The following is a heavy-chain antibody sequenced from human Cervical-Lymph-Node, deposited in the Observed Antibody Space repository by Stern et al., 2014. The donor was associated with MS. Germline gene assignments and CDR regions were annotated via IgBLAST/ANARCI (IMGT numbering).Heavy chain of an antibody. J-gene: IGHJ4*02. CDR1: GLTFSSSW. CDR2: IKGDGSTT. Sequence: VQLVESGGGLVQPGGSLRLSCAASGLTFSSSWMDWVRQAPGQGLVWVSRIKGDGSTTTYADAVKGRFTISRDNTRDTLYLQMNSLRVEDTAVYYCARAGDGVDYWGQGTLVTVSS. CDR3: ARAGDGVDY. V-gene: IGHV3-74*03. D-gene: IGHD5-24*01.